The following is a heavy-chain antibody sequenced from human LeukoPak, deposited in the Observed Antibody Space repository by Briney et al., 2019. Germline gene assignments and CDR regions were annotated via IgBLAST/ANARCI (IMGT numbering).Heavy chain of an antibody. CDR2: ISYEGRLK. CDR3: SRYRTSSWDY. Sequence: GGSLRLSCAASGFTFTVSSTGMHWARQAPGKGLGWVASISYEGRLKSYADSVKGPFTISSDTSRTMLYLQMNSLRAEDTAVYYCSRYRTSSWDYWGQGTLVTVSS. D-gene: IGHD6-6*01. CDR1: GFTFTVSSTG. V-gene: IGHV3-30*02. J-gene: IGHJ4*02.